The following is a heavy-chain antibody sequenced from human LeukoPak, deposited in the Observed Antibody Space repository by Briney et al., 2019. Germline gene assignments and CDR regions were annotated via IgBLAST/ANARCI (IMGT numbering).Heavy chain of an antibody. J-gene: IGHJ4*02. D-gene: IGHD6-13*01. CDR2: IKQDGSEK. V-gene: IGHV3-7*01. Sequence: GGSLRLSCAASGFTFSSYWMSWVRQAPGKGLEWVANIKQDGSEKYYVDSVKGRFTISRDNAKNSLYLQMNSLRAEDTAVYYCAREGYSHPVYYFDYWGQGTLVTVSS. CDR1: GFTFSSYW. CDR3: AREGYSHPVYYFDY.